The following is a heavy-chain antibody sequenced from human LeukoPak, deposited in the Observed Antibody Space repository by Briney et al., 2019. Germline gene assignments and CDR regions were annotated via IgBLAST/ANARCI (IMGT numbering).Heavy chain of an antibody. V-gene: IGHV1-2*02. Sequence: ASVKVSFKASGYTFTGYYMSWVRQAPGQGLEWMGWINPNSGGTNYAQKFQGRVTMTRDTSISTAYMELSRLRSDDTAIYYCARDHCSSTSCYGVRSAFDIWGQGTMVTVSS. CDR3: ARDHCSSTSCYGVRSAFDI. CDR1: GYTFTGYY. CDR2: INPNSGGT. J-gene: IGHJ3*02. D-gene: IGHD2-2*01.